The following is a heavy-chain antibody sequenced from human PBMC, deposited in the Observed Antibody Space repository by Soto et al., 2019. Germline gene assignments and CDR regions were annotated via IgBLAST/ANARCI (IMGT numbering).Heavy chain of an antibody. Sequence: GHFRKISGTGAVYNIPIYLSTWVRQKPRKGLEWMGRIDPSDSQTYYSPSFRGHVTISVTKSITTVFLQWSSLRASDTAMYYCARQIYDSDTGPNFQYYFDSWGQGNPVTGSS. CDR1: VYNIPIYL. D-gene: IGHD3-22*01. J-gene: IGHJ4*02. CDR3: ARQIYDSDTGPNFQYYFDS. CDR2: IDPSDSQT. V-gene: IGHV5-10-1*01.